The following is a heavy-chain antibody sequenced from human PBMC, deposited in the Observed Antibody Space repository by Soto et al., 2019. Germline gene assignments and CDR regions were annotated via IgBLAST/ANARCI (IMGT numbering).Heavy chain of an antibody. V-gene: IGHV3-23*01. D-gene: IGHD1-26*01. CDR2: ISGSGGST. CDR1: GFTFSSYA. CDR3: AKADSGSYSAENFQH. J-gene: IGHJ1*01. Sequence: EVQLLESGGGLVQPGGSLRLSCAASGFTFSSYAMSWVRQAPGKGLEWLSAISGSGGSTYYADSVKGRFTISRDNSKNTLYLQMNSLRAEDTAVYYCAKADSGSYSAENFQHWGQGTLVTVSS.